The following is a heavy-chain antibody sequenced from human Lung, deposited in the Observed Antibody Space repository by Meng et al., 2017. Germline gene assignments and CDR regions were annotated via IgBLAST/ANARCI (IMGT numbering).Heavy chain of an antibody. V-gene: IGHV6-1*01. D-gene: IGHD6-19*01. CDR3: ARSQQWLDS. Sequence: QVQLQQSGPGLVKPSQTLPPTCAISGDRVSTNSAAWNWIRQSPSRGLEWLGRTYYRSKWYNGYAVSVRSRITINPDTSKNQFSLQLNSVTPEDTAVHYCARSQQWLDSWGQGTLVTVSS. CDR1: GDRVSTNSAA. CDR2: TYYRSKWYN. J-gene: IGHJ4*02.